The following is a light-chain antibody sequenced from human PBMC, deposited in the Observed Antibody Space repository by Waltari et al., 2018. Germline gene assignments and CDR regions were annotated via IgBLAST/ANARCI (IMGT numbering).Light chain of an antibody. CDR1: DSDVGAYDF. V-gene: IGLV2-14*01. J-gene: IGLJ1*01. Sequence: QSALTQPASVSGSPGQSITISCSGTDSDVGAYDFVSWYQQHPGKAPHLIIYEVSNRSLGISNRFSASKSGNTASLTISGLQAEDEADYYCSSYTTSSAPGVFGTGTRVTVL. CDR2: EVS. CDR3: SSYTTSSAPGV.